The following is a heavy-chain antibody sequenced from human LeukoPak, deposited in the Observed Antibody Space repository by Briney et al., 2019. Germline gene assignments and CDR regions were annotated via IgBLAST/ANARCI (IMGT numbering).Heavy chain of an antibody. Sequence: ASVKVSCKTSGYSLIPYYIHWVRQAPGQGLEWMGWINPKTGDTRYAQKLRGRVTMTRDTSVSTIYLDLSGLRSDDTAVYFCARDGYRNELDYWGRGTLVTVSS. J-gene: IGHJ4*02. D-gene: IGHD5-24*01. CDR3: ARDGYRNELDY. V-gene: IGHV1-2*02. CDR1: GYSLIPYY. CDR2: INPKTGDT.